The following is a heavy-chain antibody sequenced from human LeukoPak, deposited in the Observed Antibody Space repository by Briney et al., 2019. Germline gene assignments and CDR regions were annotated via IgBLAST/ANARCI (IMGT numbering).Heavy chain of an antibody. J-gene: IGHJ6*02. V-gene: IGHV3-23*01. CDR3: AKRDYYDSSGYSLHGFGMDV. Sequence: GASLRLSCAASGFTFSSYAMSWVRPAPGKGLEWVSAISGSGGSTYYADSVKGRFTISRDNSKNTLYLQMNSLRAEDTAVYYCAKRDYYDSSGYSLHGFGMDVWGQGTTVTVSS. CDR1: GFTFSSYA. CDR2: ISGSGGST. D-gene: IGHD3-22*01.